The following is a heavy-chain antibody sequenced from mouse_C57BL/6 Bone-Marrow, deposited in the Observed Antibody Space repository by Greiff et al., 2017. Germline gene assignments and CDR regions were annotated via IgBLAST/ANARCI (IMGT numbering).Heavy chain of an antibody. Sequence: QVQLQQSGAELVRPGTSVKVSCKASGYAFTNYLIEWVKQRPGQGLEWIGVINPGSGGTNYNEKFKGKATLTADKSSSTAYMQLSSLTSEDSAVYFCARGGLTTVVATRMDYWGQGTSVTVSS. J-gene: IGHJ4*01. D-gene: IGHD1-1*01. CDR3: ARGGLTTVVATRMDY. CDR2: INPGSGGT. CDR1: GYAFTNYL. V-gene: IGHV1-54*01.